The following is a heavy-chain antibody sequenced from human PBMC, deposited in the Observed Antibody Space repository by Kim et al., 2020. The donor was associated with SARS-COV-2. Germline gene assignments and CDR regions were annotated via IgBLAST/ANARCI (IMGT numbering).Heavy chain of an antibody. CDR1: GFTFSSYG. D-gene: IGHD5-12*01. CDR2: IWYDGSNK. Sequence: GGSLRLSCAASGFTFSSYGMHWVRQAPGKGLEWVAVIWYDGSNKYYADSVKGRFTISRDNSKNTLYLQMNSLRAEDTAVYYCAKALYSGYDYGEVGDWGKGTLVTVSS. J-gene: IGHJ4*02. CDR3: AKALYSGYDYGEVGD. V-gene: IGHV3-33*06.